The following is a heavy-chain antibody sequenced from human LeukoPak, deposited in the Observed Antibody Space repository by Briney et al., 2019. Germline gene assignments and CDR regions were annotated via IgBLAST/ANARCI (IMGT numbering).Heavy chain of an antibody. CDR2: INHSGST. Sequence: SETLSLTCAVYGGSFSGYYWSWIRQPPGKGLEWIGEINHSGSTNYNPPLKSRVTISVDTSKNQFSLKLSSVTAADTAVYYCARGRRYWGQGTLVTVSS. V-gene: IGHV4-34*01. J-gene: IGHJ4*02. CDR3: ARGRRY. CDR1: GGSFSGYY.